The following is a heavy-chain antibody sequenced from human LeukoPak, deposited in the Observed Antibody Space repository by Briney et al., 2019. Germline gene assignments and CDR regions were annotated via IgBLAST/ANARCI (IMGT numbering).Heavy chain of an antibody. CDR2: ISSSSSYI. CDR1: GFIFSSYS. J-gene: IGHJ6*04. Sequence: PGGSLRLSCAASGFIFSSYSMNWVRQAPGKGLEWVSSISSSSSYIYYADSVKGRFTISRDNAKNSLYLQMNSLRAEDTAVYYCAELGITMIGGVWGKGTTVTISS. CDR3: AELGITMIGGV. V-gene: IGHV3-21*01. D-gene: IGHD3-10*02.